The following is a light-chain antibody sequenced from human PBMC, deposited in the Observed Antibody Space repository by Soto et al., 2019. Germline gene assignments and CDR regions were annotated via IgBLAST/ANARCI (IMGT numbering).Light chain of an antibody. CDR1: QSIGTS. V-gene: IGKV1-39*01. CDR2: AAS. Sequence: DIQMTQSPSSLSASVGDRIIISCRASQSIGTSLNWYQQKPGKAPQVLISAASSLKSGVPSMFSGIGSGTDFTLTISSLQPEDFATYYCQQSSRSPYTFGQGTKLGI. CDR3: QQSSRSPYT. J-gene: IGKJ2*01.